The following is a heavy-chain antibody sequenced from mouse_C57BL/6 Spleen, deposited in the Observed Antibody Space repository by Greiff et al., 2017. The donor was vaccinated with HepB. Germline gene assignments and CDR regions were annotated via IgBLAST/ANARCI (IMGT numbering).Heavy chain of an antibody. D-gene: IGHD2-4*01. CDR1: GFNIKDYY. J-gene: IGHJ3*01. Sequence: VQLQDSGAELVRPGASVKLSCTASGFNIKDYYMHWVKQRPEQGLEWIGRIDPEDGDTEYAPKFQGKATMTADTSSNTAYLQLSSLTSEDTAVYYCTTHDYDGTPFAYWGQGTLVTVSA. CDR2: IDPEDGDT. V-gene: IGHV14-1*01. CDR3: TTHDYDGTPFAY.